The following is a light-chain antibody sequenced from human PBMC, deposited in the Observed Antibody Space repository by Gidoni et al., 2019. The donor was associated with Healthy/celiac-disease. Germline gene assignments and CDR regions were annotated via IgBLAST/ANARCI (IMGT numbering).Light chain of an antibody. V-gene: IGKV1-12*01. CDR2: AAS. J-gene: IGKJ4*01. Sequence: DIQMTQSPSSVSASVGARVTITCRASQVISSWLAWYRQKPGKAPNLLIYAASSLQSGVPSRFSGSGSGTDFTLTISSLQPEDFATYYCQQANSFPLTFGGGTKVEIK. CDR1: QVISSW. CDR3: QQANSFPLT.